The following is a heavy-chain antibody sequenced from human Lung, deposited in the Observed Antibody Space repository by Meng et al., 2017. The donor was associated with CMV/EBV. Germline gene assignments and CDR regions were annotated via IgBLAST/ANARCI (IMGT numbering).Heavy chain of an antibody. Sequence: SVNVSXKASGGTFSSYAISWVRQAPGQGLEWMGGIIPILGIANYGKKFQGRVTITADKSTSTAYMELSSLRSEDTAVYYFAGLGYCSSTSWPIYYYYGMDVWGQGTXVTVSS. CDR3: AGLGYCSSTSWPIYYYYGMDV. D-gene: IGHD2-2*01. J-gene: IGHJ6*02. V-gene: IGHV1-69*10. CDR1: GGTFSSYA. CDR2: IIPILGIA.